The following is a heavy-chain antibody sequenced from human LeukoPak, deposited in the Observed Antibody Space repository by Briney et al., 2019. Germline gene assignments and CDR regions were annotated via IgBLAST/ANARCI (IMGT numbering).Heavy chain of an antibody. J-gene: IGHJ6*02. CDR2: IWYDGSNK. CDR1: GFTFSNYV. V-gene: IGHV3-33*01. Sequence: PGGSLRHSCAASGFTFSNYVINRGRQAPGKGLEWVAVIWYDGSNKYYADSVKGRFTISRDNAKNSLYMQMNSLRAEDTAVYYCARDRGSGWTYYYYGMDVWGHGPAVTVSS. D-gene: IGHD6-19*01. CDR3: ARDRGSGWTYYYYGMDV.